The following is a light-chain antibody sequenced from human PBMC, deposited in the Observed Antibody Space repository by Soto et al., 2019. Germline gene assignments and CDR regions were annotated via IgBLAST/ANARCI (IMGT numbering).Light chain of an antibody. CDR2: KAS. Sequence: DIQMPQSPYTLSASVGDKVTITCRACQSISSWLAWYQQKPGKAPKLLIYKASTGESGVPSNFSGSGSGTEFTLSISSLQPEDFATDYCHQYKSYPWTFGRGTKVDVK. J-gene: IGKJ1*01. V-gene: IGKV1-5*03. CDR3: HQYKSYPWT. CDR1: QSISSW.